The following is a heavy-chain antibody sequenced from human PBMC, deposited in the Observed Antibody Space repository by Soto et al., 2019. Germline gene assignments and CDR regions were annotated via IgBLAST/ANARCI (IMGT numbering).Heavy chain of an antibody. J-gene: IGHJ6*02. CDR1: GGTFSSYA. Sequence: GASVKVSCKASGGTFSSYAISWVRQAPGQGLEWMGGIIPIFGTANYAQKFQGRVTITADKSTSTAYMELSSLRSEDTAVYYCAKTPDTAMDKSFVYYYGMDVWGQGTTVTVS. CDR2: IIPIFGTA. CDR3: AKTPDTAMDKSFVYYYGMDV. V-gene: IGHV1-69*06. D-gene: IGHD5-18*01.